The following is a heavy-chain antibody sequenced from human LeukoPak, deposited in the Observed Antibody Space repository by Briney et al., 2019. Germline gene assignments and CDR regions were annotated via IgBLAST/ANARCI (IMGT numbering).Heavy chain of an antibody. V-gene: IGHV3-33*01. CDR3: ARARRLIAAADY. CDR1: GFIFSNYD. J-gene: IGHJ4*02. CDR2: IWYDGSDK. D-gene: IGHD6-13*01. Sequence: GGSLRLSCAASGFIFSNYDMHWVRQAPGKGLEWVAVIWYDGSDKHYADSVQGRFTISRDNSKNSLYLQMNSLRAEDTAVYYCARARRLIAAADYWGQGTLVTVSS.